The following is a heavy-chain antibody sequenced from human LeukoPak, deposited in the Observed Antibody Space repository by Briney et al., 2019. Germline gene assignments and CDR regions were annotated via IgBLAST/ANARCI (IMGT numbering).Heavy chain of an antibody. J-gene: IGHJ4*02. D-gene: IGHD6-19*01. CDR1: GFTFDDYA. CDR2: VSYDGSNK. Sequence: PGGSLRLSCAASGFTFDDYAMHWVRQAPGKGLEWVAVVSYDGSNKYYADSVKGRFTISRDNSKNTLYLQMNSLRAEDTAVYYCARDLDSSGWYGFDYWGQGTLVTVSS. V-gene: IGHV3-30*04. CDR3: ARDLDSSGWYGFDY.